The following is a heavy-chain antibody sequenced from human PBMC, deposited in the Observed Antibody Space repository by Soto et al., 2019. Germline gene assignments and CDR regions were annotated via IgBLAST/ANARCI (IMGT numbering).Heavy chain of an antibody. J-gene: IGHJ4*02. Sequence: SETLSLTCTVSGVSSNNYCLSWVRQSPGKGLEWIGYICNSGSTYYNSSLKSRVTISVDRSKTQFSLKLSSVTAADTALYYCASSNAGAHITAAVHWGQGTLVT. D-gene: IGHD6-13*01. CDR2: ICNSGST. CDR1: GVSSNNYC. CDR3: ASSNAGAHITAAVH. V-gene: IGHV4-4*09.